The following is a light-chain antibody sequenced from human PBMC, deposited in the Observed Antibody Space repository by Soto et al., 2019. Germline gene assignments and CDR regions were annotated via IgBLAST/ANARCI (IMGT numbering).Light chain of an antibody. V-gene: IGKV1-39*01. CDR2: SAF. CDR1: QNIGSF. CDR3: QQGSTTPIT. Sequence: DIQMPQSPSSLSASIGAXVTITCRASQNIGSFLNWYQQKPGEAPRLLVYSAFRIQSGVPSRFNASGSGTDFTLSISSLQPEEFSTYYCQQGSTTPITFGLGTRLEIK. J-gene: IGKJ5*01.